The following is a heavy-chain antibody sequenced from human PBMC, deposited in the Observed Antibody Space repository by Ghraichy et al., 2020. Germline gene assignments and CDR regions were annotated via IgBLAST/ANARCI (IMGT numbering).Heavy chain of an antibody. CDR1: GFTFRSYS. V-gene: IGHV3-21*01. CDR2: ISSNGLFI. J-gene: IGHJ4*02. Sequence: GESLNISCEASGFTFRSYSMHWVHQAPGKGLEWVSLISSNGLFIYYAYSVEGRFTISRDNAKNSVYLQMNSLRADDTAVYYCTREESVDDRGDFPPGYWGQGTLVSVSS. CDR3: TREESVDDRGDFPPGY. D-gene: IGHD4-17*01.